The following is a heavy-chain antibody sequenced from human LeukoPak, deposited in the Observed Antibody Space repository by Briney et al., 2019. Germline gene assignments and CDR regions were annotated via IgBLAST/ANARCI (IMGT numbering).Heavy chain of an antibody. V-gene: IGHV1-69*13. CDR1: GGTFSIYA. Sequence: ASVKVSCKASGGTFSIYAISWVRQAPGQGLEWMGGIIPIFGTANYAQKFQGRVTITADESTSTAYMELSSLRSEDTAVYYCARDDITMVRGVRENWFDPWGQGTLVTVSS. D-gene: IGHD3-10*01. CDR3: ARDDITMVRGVRENWFDP. J-gene: IGHJ5*02. CDR2: IIPIFGTA.